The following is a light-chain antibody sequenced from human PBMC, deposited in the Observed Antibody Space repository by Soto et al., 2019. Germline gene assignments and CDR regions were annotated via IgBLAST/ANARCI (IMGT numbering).Light chain of an antibody. Sequence: EIVLTQSPATLSLSPGERATLSCRASQSVSTYLAWYQQRPGQAPRLLIYDASSRAPGIPARFSGSGSGTDFTLTISSLEPGDFAVYYCQQRSNWPPFTFGPGTKVDIK. CDR3: QQRSNWPPFT. CDR1: QSVSTY. CDR2: DAS. J-gene: IGKJ3*01. V-gene: IGKV3-11*01.